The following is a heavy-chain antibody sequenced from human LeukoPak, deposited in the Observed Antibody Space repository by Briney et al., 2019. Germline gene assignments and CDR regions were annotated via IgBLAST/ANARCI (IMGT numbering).Heavy chain of an antibody. CDR3: ANSQYSSGQRYFDL. CDR1: GFTLDDYA. D-gene: IGHD6-19*01. J-gene: IGHJ2*01. V-gene: IGHV3-9*01. Sequence: GGSLRLSCAASGFTLDDYATHWVRHAPGKGLGWVSGISWNSGSIGYADSVKGRFTISRDNAKNSLYMPMNSLRAEDTALSSCANSQYSSGQRYFDLWGRGTLVTVSS. CDR2: ISWNSGSI.